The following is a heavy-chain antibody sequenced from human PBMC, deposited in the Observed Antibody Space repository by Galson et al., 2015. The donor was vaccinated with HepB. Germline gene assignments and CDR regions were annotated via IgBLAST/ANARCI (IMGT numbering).Heavy chain of an antibody. Sequence: SLRLSCAASGFTFSSYAMHWVRQAPGKGLEYVSAISSNGGSTYYADSVKGRFTISRDNSKNTPYLQMSSLRAEDTAVYYCVKTPPGELSLWVAFDIWGQGTMVTVSS. CDR2: ISSNGGST. CDR3: VKTPPGELSLWVAFDI. J-gene: IGHJ3*02. D-gene: IGHD3-16*02. CDR1: GFTFSSYA. V-gene: IGHV3-64D*06.